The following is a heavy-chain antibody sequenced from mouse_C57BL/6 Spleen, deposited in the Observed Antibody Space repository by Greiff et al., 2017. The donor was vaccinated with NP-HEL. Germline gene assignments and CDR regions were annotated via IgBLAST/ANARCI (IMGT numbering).Heavy chain of an antibody. J-gene: IGHJ1*03. Sequence: QVQLKQSGAELVRPGTSVKVSCKASGYAFTNYLIEWVKQRPGQGLEWIGVINPGSGGTNYNEKFKGKATLTADKSSSTAYMQLSSLTSEDSAVYFCARRGSSYGYFDVWGTGTTVTVSS. CDR1: GYAFTNYL. V-gene: IGHV1-54*01. CDR2: INPGSGGT. CDR3: ARRGSSYGYFDV. D-gene: IGHD1-1*01.